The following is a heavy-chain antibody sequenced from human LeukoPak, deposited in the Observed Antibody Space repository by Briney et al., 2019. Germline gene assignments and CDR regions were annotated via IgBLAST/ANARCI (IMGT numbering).Heavy chain of an antibody. D-gene: IGHD5-18*01. CDR2: INPNSGGT. CDR3: ARDLGHDGGYSYGPYYYYYMDV. CDR1: GYTFTGYY. Sequence: GASVKVSCKASGYTFTGYYMHWVRQAPGQGLGWMGWINPNSGGTNYAQKFQGRVTMTRDTSISTAYMELSRLRSDDTAVYYCARDLGHDGGYSYGPYYYYYMDVWGKGTTVTVSS. V-gene: IGHV1-2*02. J-gene: IGHJ6*03.